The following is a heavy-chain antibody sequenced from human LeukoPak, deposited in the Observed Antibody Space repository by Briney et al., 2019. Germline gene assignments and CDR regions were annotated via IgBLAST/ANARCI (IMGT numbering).Heavy chain of an antibody. J-gene: IGHJ4*02. D-gene: IGHD1-26*01. Sequence: GGSLRLSCAASGFTFSSYSMNWVRQAPGKGLEWVSSITSSSSYIYYADSVKGRFTISRDNAKDSLYLQMNSLKAEDTAVYYCARVDRALGATYLDYWGQGSLVTVSS. CDR3: ARVDRALGATYLDY. CDR2: ITSSSSYI. CDR1: GFTFSSYS. V-gene: IGHV3-21*01.